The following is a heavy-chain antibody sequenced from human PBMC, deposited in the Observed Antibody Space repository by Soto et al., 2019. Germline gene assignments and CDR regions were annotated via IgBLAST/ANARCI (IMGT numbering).Heavy chain of an antibody. Sequence: SQTLSLTCAISGDSVSSNSAAWNWIRQSPSRGLEWLGRTYYRSKWYNDYAVSVKSRITINPDTSKNQFSLQLNSVTPEDTAVYYCARYKDIVATIVEDYYYYGMDVWGQGTTVTVSS. J-gene: IGHJ6*02. CDR1: GDSVSSNSAA. CDR3: ARYKDIVATIVEDYYYYGMDV. V-gene: IGHV6-1*01. CDR2: TYYRSKWYN. D-gene: IGHD5-12*01.